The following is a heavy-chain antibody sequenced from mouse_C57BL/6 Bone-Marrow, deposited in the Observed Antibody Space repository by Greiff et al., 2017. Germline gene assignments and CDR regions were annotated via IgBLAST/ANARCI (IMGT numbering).Heavy chain of an antibody. CDR3: ARRIITTVRGYYAMDY. D-gene: IGHD1-1*01. V-gene: IGHV1-55*01. Sequence: QVQLQQSGAELVKPGASVKMSCKASGYTFTSYWITWVKQRPGQGLEWIGDIYPGSGSTNYNEKFKSKATLTVDTSSSTAYMQLSSLTSEDSAVYYCARRIITTVRGYYAMDYWGQGTSVTGSS. CDR2: IYPGSGST. CDR1: GYTFTSYW. J-gene: IGHJ4*01.